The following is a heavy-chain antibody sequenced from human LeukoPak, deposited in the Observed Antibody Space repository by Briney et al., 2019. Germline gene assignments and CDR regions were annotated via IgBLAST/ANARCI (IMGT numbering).Heavy chain of an antibody. J-gene: IGHJ4*02. Sequence: GGSLKLSCAASGFTFSGSSMHWVRRASGKGLEWVGRIRSNANNYATAYAASVTGRFTISRDDSKNTAYLQMNSLRAEDTAVYYCAKDRVGATLYFDYWGQGTLVTVSS. CDR3: AKDRVGATLYFDY. CDR1: GFTFSGSS. V-gene: IGHV3-73*01. CDR2: IRSNANNYAT. D-gene: IGHD1-26*01.